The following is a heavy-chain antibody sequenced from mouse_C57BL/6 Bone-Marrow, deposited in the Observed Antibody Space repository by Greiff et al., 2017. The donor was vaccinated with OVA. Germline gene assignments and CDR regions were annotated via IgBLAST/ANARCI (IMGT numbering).Heavy chain of an antibody. D-gene: IGHD4-1*01. J-gene: IGHJ4*01. CDR2: IWSGGST. V-gene: IGHV2-2*01. Sequence: VQRVESGPGLVQPSQSLSITCTVSGFSLTSYGVHWVRQSPGKGLEWLGVIWSGGSTDYNAAFISRLSISKDNSKSQVFFKMNSLQADDTAIYYCARKGNWVYAMDYWGQGTSVTVSS. CDR3: ARKGNWVYAMDY. CDR1: GFSLTSYG.